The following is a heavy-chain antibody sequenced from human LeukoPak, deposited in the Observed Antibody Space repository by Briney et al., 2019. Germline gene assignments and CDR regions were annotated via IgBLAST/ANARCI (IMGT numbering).Heavy chain of an antibody. Sequence: PAGGSLRLSCAASGFTFSSYAMSWVRQAPGKGLEWVSTISVSGGSTYYADSVKGRFTISRDNSKNTLYLQMNSLRAEDTAVYYCAKQYFDWSPYFDYWGQGTLVTVSS. V-gene: IGHV3-23*01. J-gene: IGHJ4*02. CDR1: GFTFSSYA. CDR2: ISVSGGST. CDR3: AKQYFDWSPYFDY. D-gene: IGHD3-9*01.